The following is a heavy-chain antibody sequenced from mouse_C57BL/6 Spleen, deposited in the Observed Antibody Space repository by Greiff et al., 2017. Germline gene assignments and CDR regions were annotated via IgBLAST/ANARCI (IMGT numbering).Heavy chain of an antibody. V-gene: IGHV1-64*01. Sequence: QVQLQQPGAELVKPGASVKLSCKASGYTFTSYWMHWVKQRPGQGLEWIGMIHPNSGSTNYNEKFKSKATLTVDKSSSTAYMQLSSLTSEDSAVYYCASTYGSSYNAMDYWGQGTSVTVSS. CDR3: ASTYGSSYNAMDY. CDR1: GYTFTSYW. D-gene: IGHD1-1*01. CDR2: IHPNSGST. J-gene: IGHJ4*01.